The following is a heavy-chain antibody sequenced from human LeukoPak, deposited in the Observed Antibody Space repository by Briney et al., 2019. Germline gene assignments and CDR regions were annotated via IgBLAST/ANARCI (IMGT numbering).Heavy chain of an antibody. J-gene: IGHJ4*02. CDR1: GFTFSDYY. Sequence: PGGSLRLSCAASGFTFSDYYMSWIRQAPGKGLEWVSYISSSGSTIYYADSVKGRFTISRDNSKNTLLLHMNSLRAEDTAVFYCAISKSDWGLGYWGQGTLVTASS. D-gene: IGHD7-27*01. CDR3: AISKSDWGLGY. V-gene: IGHV3-11*04. CDR2: ISSSGSTI.